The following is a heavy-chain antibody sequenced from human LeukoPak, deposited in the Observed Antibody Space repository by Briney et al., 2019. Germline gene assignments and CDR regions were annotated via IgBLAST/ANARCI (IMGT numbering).Heavy chain of an antibody. D-gene: IGHD3-9*01. Sequence: GGSLRLSCAASGFTFSFYSMSWVRQVPGKGLEWVSYVSSGSSTIYYADSVKGRFTISRDNAKNSLYLQMNSLRDEDTAVYYCARGYDILTGPQGEPLDYWGQGTLVTVSS. CDR2: VSSGSSTI. CDR1: GFTFSFYS. V-gene: IGHV3-48*02. J-gene: IGHJ4*02. CDR3: ARGYDILTGPQGEPLDY.